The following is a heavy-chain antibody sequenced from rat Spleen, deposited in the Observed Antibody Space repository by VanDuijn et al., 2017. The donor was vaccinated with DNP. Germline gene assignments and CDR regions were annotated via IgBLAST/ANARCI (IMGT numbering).Heavy chain of an antibody. J-gene: IGHJ2*01. V-gene: IGHV5-31*01. Sequence: EVQLVESGGGLVQPGGSLKLSCVASGFTFNNYWMTWFRQVPGKGLEWVASITSRGGRTYYPDSVKGRFTISRDIAKNTLYLQMSSLRSEDMATYYCARHVLPLRVWDYWGQGVMVTVSS. D-gene: IGHD1-4*01. CDR2: ITSRGGRT. CDR1: GFTFNNYW. CDR3: ARHVLPLRVWDY.